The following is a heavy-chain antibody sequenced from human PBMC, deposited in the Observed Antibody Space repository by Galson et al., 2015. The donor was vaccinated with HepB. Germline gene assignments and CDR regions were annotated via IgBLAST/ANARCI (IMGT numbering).Heavy chain of an antibody. CDR1: GFTFNNYW. J-gene: IGHJ5*02. CDR2: IKTDGSTT. Sequence: SLRLSCAASGFTFNNYWMHWVRQVPGKGLVWVSRIKTDGSTTNYADFVKGRFTISRDNVKNTLYLQMDSLRVEDTAVYYCTRVRFDPWGQGTLVTVSP. CDR3: TRVRFDP. V-gene: IGHV3-74*01.